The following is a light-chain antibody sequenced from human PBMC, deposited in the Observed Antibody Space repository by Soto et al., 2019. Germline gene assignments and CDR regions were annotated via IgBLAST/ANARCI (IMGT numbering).Light chain of an antibody. CDR3: QQYSSSRT. Sequence: IVLTQSPGTLSVSPGERATLSCRASQSVSRNHLAWYQQKPGQAPRLLIYGGSSRATGIPVRFSGSGSETDFPLTITRLAPEDFAVYYCQQYSSSRTFGQGTKVDIK. CDR1: QSVSRNH. J-gene: IGKJ1*01. CDR2: GGS. V-gene: IGKV3-20*01.